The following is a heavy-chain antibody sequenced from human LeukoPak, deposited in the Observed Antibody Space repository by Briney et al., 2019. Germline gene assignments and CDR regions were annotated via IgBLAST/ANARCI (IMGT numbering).Heavy chain of an antibody. CDR3: ARGGCSGGSCYQPYYYMDV. CDR2: IYPPDSDT. J-gene: IGHJ6*03. CDR1: GYSFTSYW. V-gene: IGHV5-51*01. Sequence: GESLKISCKGSGYSFTSYWIGWVRQMPGKGLEWMGIIYPPDSDTRYSPSFQGQVTISADKSISTAYLQWSSLKASDTAMYYCARGGCSGGSCYQPYYYMDVWGKGTTVTISS. D-gene: IGHD2-15*01.